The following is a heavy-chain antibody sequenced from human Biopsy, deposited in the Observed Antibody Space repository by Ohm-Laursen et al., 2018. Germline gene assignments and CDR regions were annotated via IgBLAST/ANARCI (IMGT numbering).Heavy chain of an antibody. CDR3: ARWEVGYSANDLRFDY. CDR1: GGPLNSYY. J-gene: IGHJ4*02. V-gene: IGHV4-59*12. Sequence: GTLSLTCTVSGGPLNSYYWSWIRQPPGKGLEWIGYIYYSGIAANYNPSLKGRVTISVDTSKNQFSLKLTSVTAADTAVYYCARWEVGYSANDLRFDYWGQGTLVTVSS. D-gene: IGHD5-12*01. CDR2: IYYSGIA.